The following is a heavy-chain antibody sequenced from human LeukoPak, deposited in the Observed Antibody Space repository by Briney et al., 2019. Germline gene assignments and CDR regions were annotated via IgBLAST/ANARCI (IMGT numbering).Heavy chain of an antibody. CDR2: IIPIFGTA. Sequence: SVKVSCKASGGTFSSYAISWVRQAPGQGLEWMGGIIPIFGTANYAQKFQGRVTITADKSTSTAYMELSSLRSEDTAVYYCARGPEGITMVRGVLDYWAQETLVTVSS. CDR3: ARGPEGITMVRGVLDY. V-gene: IGHV1-69*06. D-gene: IGHD3-10*01. J-gene: IGHJ4*02. CDR1: GGTFSSYA.